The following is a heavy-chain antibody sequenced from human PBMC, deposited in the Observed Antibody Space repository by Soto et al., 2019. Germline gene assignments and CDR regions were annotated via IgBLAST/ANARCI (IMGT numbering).Heavy chain of an antibody. CDR2: IYYSGST. D-gene: IGHD5-12*01. J-gene: IGHJ5*02. Sequence: PSETLSLTCTVSGGSICSSSYYWGWIRQPPGKGLEWIGYIYYSGSTNYNPSLKSRVTISVDTSKNQFSLKLSSVTAADTAVYYCARGLSAYDSENWFDPWGQGTLVTVSS. CDR3: ARGLSAYDSENWFDP. CDR1: GGSICSSSYY. V-gene: IGHV4-61*05.